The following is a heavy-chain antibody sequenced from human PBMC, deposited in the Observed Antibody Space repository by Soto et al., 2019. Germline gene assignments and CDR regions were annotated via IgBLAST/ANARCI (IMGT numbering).Heavy chain of an antibody. CDR2: INPSGGST. CDR1: GYTFTSYY. D-gene: IGHD3-16*02. CDR3: ARPRNDYDYVWGSYRYTRDPLFYYYGMDV. V-gene: IGHV1-46*01. J-gene: IGHJ6*02. Sequence: ASVKVSCKASGYTFTSYYMHWLRQAPGQGLEWMGIINPSGGSTSYAQKFQGRVTMTRDTSTSTVYMELSSLRSEDTAVYYCARPRNDYDYVWGSYRYTRDPLFYYYGMDVWGQGTTVTVSS.